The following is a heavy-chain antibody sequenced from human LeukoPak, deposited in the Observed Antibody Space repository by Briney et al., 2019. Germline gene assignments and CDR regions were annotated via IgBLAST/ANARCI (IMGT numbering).Heavy chain of an antibody. D-gene: IGHD3-10*01. V-gene: IGHV6-1*01. J-gene: IGHJ6*02. Sequence: SQTLSLTCAVSGDSVSSNRAAWNWIRQSPSRVLEWLGRIYYRSKWYNDYAVSVQSRITINADTSKNQFSLQLSSVTPEDTAVYYCARDRSGLNDYFSNGMDVWGQGTTVTVSS. CDR1: GDSVSSNRAA. CDR2: IYYRSKWYN. CDR3: ARDRSGLNDYFSNGMDV.